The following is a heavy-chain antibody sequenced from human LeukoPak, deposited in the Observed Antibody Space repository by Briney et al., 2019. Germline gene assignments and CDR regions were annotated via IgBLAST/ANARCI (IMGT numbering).Heavy chain of an antibody. J-gene: IGHJ4*02. CDR3: ARHGLYSSSAVDY. CDR2: IYYSGST. CDR1: GGSISSYY. V-gene: IGHV4-59*08. Sequence: SETLSLTCTVSGGSISSYYWSWIRQPPGKGLEWIGYIYYSGSTNYNPSLKSRVTISVDTSKNQFSLKLSSVTAADTAVYYCARHGLYSSSAVDYWGQGTLVTVSS. D-gene: IGHD6-13*01.